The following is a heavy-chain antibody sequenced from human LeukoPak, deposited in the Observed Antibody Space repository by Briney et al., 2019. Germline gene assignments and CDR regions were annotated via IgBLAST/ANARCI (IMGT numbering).Heavy chain of an antibody. Sequence: SETLSPTCTVFGGSISISSYYWGWIRQPPGKGLEWIGSIYYSGSTYYNPSLKSRVTISVDTSKNQFSLKLSSVTAADTAVYYCARHGPPGVKNWGQGTLVTVSS. CDR3: ARHGPPGVKN. V-gene: IGHV4-39*01. CDR2: IYYSGST. J-gene: IGHJ4*02. CDR1: GGSISISSYY.